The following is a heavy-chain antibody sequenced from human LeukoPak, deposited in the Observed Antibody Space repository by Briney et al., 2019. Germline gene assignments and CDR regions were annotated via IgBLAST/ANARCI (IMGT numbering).Heavy chain of an antibody. CDR3: ARDKGYYFDY. V-gene: IGHV4-39*07. Sequence: PSETLSLTCTVSGGSISSSSYYWAWIRQPPGKGLEWIGSIHYSGSTYYNPSLKSRVTISVDTSKNQFSLKLSSVTAADTAVYYCARDKGYYFDYWGQGTLVTVSS. CDR1: GGSISSSSYY. CDR2: IHYSGST. J-gene: IGHJ4*02.